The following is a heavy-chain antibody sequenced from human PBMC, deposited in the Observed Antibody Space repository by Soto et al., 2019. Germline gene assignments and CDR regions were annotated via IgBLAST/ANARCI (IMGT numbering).Heavy chain of an antibody. V-gene: IGHV3-23*01. J-gene: IGHJ2*01. CDR1: GFTFSSYA. CDR2: ISGSGGST. D-gene: IGHD7-27*01. CDR3: AKDPGDSYWYFDL. Sequence: GGSLRLSCAASGFTFSSYAMSWVRQAQGKGLEWVSAISGSGGSTYYADSVKGRFPISRDNSKNTLYLQMNSLSAEDTAVYYCAKDPGDSYWYFDLWGRGTLVTVSS.